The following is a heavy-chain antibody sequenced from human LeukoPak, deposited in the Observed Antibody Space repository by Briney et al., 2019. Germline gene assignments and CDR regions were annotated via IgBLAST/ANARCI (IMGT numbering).Heavy chain of an antibody. CDR2: IPYDGSNK. J-gene: IGHJ4*02. CDR3: ARAEGYGGELDS. D-gene: IGHD4-23*01. Sequence: GGSLRLSCAASGFTFSSYGMHWVRQAPGKGLAWVAVIPYDGSNKYYADSVKGRFTISRENSKNRLYLQMNSLRAEDTAVYYCARAEGYGGELDSWGQGTLVTVSS. CDR1: GFTFSSYG. V-gene: IGHV3-30*13.